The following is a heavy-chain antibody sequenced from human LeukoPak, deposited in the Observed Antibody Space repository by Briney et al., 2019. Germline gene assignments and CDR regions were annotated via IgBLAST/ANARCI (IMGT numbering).Heavy chain of an antibody. CDR3: ARASANYYDSSGYGDY. D-gene: IGHD3-22*01. CDR1: GYTFTGYY. Sequence: ASVKVSCKASGYTFTGYYMPWVRQAPGQGLEWMGWINPNSGGTNYAQKFQGRVTMTRDTSISTAYMELSRLRSDDTAVYYCARASANYYDSSGYGDYWGQGTLVTVSS. CDR2: INPNSGGT. V-gene: IGHV1-2*02. J-gene: IGHJ4*02.